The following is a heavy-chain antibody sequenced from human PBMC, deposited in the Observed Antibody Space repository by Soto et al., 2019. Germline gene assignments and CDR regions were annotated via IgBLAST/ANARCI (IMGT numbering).Heavy chain of an antibody. V-gene: IGHV3-23*01. J-gene: IGHJ4*02. CDR2: ISGGGETT. CDR1: GFTFNNYA. CDR3: AKGRGGSGSLTPRVDF. D-gene: IGHD3-10*01. Sequence: EVQLLESGGGLVQPGGSLRLSCAASGFTFNNYAMTWVRQAPGKGLEWVSAISGGGETTSYADSVKGRFTVSRDGSKNTLYLQMSSLRAEDTALYYCAKGRGGSGSLTPRVDFWGQGTRVTVSS.